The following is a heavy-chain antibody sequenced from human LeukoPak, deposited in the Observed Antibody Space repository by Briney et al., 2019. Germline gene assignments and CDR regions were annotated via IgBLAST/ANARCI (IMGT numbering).Heavy chain of an antibody. CDR2: IKLDGSEK. CDR3: ARDQYDTWSRRGNFDS. CDR1: GFTFGKYW. Sequence: GSLRLSCVASGFTFGKYWMSWVRQAPGKGLEWVANIKLDGSEKNYVDSVKGRFSISRDNTKNSLYLQMNSLRAEDTAVFYCARDQYDTWSRRGNFDSWGQGTLVIVSS. J-gene: IGHJ4*02. V-gene: IGHV3-7*03. D-gene: IGHD3-3*01.